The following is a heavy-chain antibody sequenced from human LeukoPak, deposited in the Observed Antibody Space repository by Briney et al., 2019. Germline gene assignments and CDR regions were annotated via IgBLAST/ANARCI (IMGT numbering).Heavy chain of an antibody. Sequence: SETLSLTCSVSGGSISSRGYYWGWIRQPPGRGLEWIGSIYYSGNTNHNLSLKSRVTMSVDTSKNQFSLKLNSVTAADTAVYYCARWDYYDSPSFDPWGQGTLVTVSS. CDR3: ARWDYYDSPSFDP. J-gene: IGHJ5*02. CDR1: GGSISSRGYY. CDR2: IYYSGNT. V-gene: IGHV4-39*01. D-gene: IGHD3-22*01.